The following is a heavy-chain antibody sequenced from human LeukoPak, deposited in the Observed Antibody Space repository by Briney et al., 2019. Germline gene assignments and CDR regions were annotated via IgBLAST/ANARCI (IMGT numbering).Heavy chain of an antibody. V-gene: IGHV4-59*01. CDR1: GGSISSYY. J-gene: IGHJ3*02. Sequence: SETLSLTCTVSGGSISSYYWSWIRQPPGKGLEWIGYIYYSGSTNYNPSLKSRVTISVDTSKNQFSLKLSSVTAADTAMYYCVREGDVLTGYYGAAAFHIWGQGTMVTVSS. CDR3: VREGDVLTGYYGAAAFHI. CDR2: IYYSGST. D-gene: IGHD3-9*01.